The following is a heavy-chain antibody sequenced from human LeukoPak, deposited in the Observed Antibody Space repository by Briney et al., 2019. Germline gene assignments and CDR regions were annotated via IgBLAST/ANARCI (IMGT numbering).Heavy chain of an antibody. CDR3: ARGKRGYSYGFDY. J-gene: IGHJ4*02. Sequence: GGSLRLSCAASGFTLSSYWMHWVRQAPGKGLVWVSRINSDGSSTRYADSVKGRFTISRDNAKNTLYLQMNSLRAEDTAVYYCARGKRGYSYGFDYWGQGTLVTVSS. D-gene: IGHD5-18*01. V-gene: IGHV3-74*01. CDR2: INSDGSST. CDR1: GFTLSSYW.